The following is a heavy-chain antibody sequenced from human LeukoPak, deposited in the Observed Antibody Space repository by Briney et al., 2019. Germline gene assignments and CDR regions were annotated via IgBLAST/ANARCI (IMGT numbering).Heavy chain of an antibody. CDR2: IYYSGST. Sequence: SETLSLTCTVSGGSISSYYWSWIRQPPGKGLEWIGYIYYSGSTNYNPSLKSRVTISVDTSKNQFSLKLSSVTAADTAVYYCARGAGIRPTKRFDYWGQGTLVTVSS. V-gene: IGHV4-59*01. CDR1: GGSISSYY. J-gene: IGHJ4*02. CDR3: ARGAGIRPTKRFDY. D-gene: IGHD6-19*01.